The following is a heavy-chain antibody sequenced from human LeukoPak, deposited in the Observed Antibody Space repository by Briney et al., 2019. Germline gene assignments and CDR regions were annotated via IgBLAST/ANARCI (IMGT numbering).Heavy chain of an antibody. Sequence: PGGSLRLSCAASGFTFSSYAISWVRQAPGKGLEWVSAISGSGGSTYYADSVKGRFTVSRDNSKNTLYLQMNSLRAEDTAVYYCAKDPGPQWLVAFDYWGQGTLVTVSS. J-gene: IGHJ4*02. CDR1: GFTFSSYA. D-gene: IGHD6-19*01. CDR3: AKDPGPQWLVAFDY. CDR2: ISGSGGST. V-gene: IGHV3-23*01.